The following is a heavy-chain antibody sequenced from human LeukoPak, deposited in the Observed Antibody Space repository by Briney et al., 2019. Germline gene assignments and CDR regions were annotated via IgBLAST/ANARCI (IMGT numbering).Heavy chain of an antibody. CDR2: INPNSGGT. Sequence: ASVTVSFTASGYTFTGYYMHWVRQAPGQGREWMGWINPNSGGTNYAQKFQGRVTMTRDTSISTAYMELSRLRSDDTAVYYCARARNYDILTGYYIFDYWGQGTLVTVSS. CDR1: GYTFTGYY. J-gene: IGHJ4*02. V-gene: IGHV1-2*02. CDR3: ARARNYDILTGYYIFDY. D-gene: IGHD3-9*01.